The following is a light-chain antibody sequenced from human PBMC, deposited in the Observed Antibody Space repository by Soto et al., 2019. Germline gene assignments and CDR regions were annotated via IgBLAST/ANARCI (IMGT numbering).Light chain of an antibody. CDR2: DAS. Sequence: EIVMTQSPATLSVSPGGGATLSCRASQSISSNLAWYQQKPGQAPRLVIFDASTRATGIPDRFSGRGSGTDFTLTISSLQSEDSAVYFCQQYNDWPPITFGGGTKVDIK. V-gene: IGKV3-15*01. CDR3: QQYNDWPPIT. CDR1: QSISSN. J-gene: IGKJ4*01.